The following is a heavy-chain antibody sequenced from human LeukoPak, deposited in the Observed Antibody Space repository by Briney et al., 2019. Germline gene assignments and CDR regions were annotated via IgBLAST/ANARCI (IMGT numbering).Heavy chain of an antibody. J-gene: IGHJ5*02. CDR2: IYSGGST. V-gene: IGHV3-53*01. CDR3: AREVESGWFDP. CDR1: GFTFSSYW. Sequence: PGGSLRLSCAASGFTFSSYWMHWVRQAPGKGLEWVSVIYSGGSTYYADSVKGRFTISRDNSKNTLYLQMNSLRAEDTAVYYCAREVESGWFDPWGQGTLVTVSS. D-gene: IGHD6-25*01.